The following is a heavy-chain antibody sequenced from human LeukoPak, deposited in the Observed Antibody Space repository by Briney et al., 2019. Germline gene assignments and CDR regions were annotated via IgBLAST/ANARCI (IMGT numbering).Heavy chain of an antibody. CDR3: ARGAPYSSSWYRGDFQL. CDR1: GGSISSSSYY. D-gene: IGHD2-2*01. V-gene: IGHV4-39*07. CDR2: IYYSGST. Sequence: PSETLSLTCTVSGGSISSSSYYWGWIRQPPGKGLEWIGSIYYSGSTYYNPSLKSRVTISVDTSKNQFSLKLSSVTAADTAVYYCARGAPYSSSWYRGDFQLWGQGTQVTVSS. J-gene: IGHJ1*01.